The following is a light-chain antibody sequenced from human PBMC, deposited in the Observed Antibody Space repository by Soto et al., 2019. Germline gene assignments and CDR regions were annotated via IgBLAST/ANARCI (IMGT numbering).Light chain of an antibody. Sequence: QSVLTQPPSASGTPGQRVTISCSGSSSNIGGNTVNWYQQLPGTDPTLVLYSNNERPSGFPVRFSVSKSGTAASLAITGLQSEDEDESYCFAWDYSRNSYLVFGGGTKLTVL. J-gene: IGLJ2*01. CDR2: SNN. V-gene: IGLV1-44*01. CDR1: SSNIGGNT. CDR3: FAWDYSRNSYLV.